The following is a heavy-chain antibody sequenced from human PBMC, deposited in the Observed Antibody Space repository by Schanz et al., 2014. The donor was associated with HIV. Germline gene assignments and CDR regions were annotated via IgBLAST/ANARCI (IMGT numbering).Heavy chain of an antibody. CDR2: IYNSGGA. CDR1: GFSVSDYY. V-gene: IGHV3-66*01. J-gene: IGHJ4*02. D-gene: IGHD5-18*01. CDR3: ARDGGSYNYGHPIDY. Sequence: EVQLLESGGGLVQPGGSLRLSCAISGFSVSDYYMNWVRQAPGKGLEWVSLIYNSGGAYYADSVKGRFTISRDVSTNTLYLQMRNLRAEDTAVYYCARDGGSYNYGHPIDYWGQGTLVTVSS.